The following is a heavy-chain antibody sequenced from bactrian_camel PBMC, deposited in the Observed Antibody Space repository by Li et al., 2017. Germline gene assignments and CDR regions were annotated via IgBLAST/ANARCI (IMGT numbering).Heavy chain of an antibody. CDR2: ISVASDKT. D-gene: IGHD5*01. J-gene: IGHJ4*01. CDR1: GFLSSAKKC. V-gene: IGHV3S54*01. Sequence: QLVESGGGPVQAGGSLRLSCAASGFLSSAKKCMGWYRQAPGKEREGVASISVASDKTNYVDSVKGRFTISRDNAKNTLYLQMNSLKPEDTGTYYCSIDLSGRRRGQGTQVTVS. CDR3: SIDLSGRR.